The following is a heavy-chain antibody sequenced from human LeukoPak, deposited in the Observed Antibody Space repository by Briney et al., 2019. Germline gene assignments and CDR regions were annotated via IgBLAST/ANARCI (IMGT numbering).Heavy chain of an antibody. CDR1: GYTFTSYD. Sequence: ASVKVSCKASGYTFTSYDINWVRQATGQELEWMGWMNHNSGNTGYAQKFQGRVTMTRNTSISTAYMELSSLRSEDTAVYYCARAYYYGSGSYDYWGQGTLVSVSS. J-gene: IGHJ4*02. V-gene: IGHV1-8*01. CDR3: ARAYYYGSGSYDY. CDR2: MNHNSGNT. D-gene: IGHD3-10*01.